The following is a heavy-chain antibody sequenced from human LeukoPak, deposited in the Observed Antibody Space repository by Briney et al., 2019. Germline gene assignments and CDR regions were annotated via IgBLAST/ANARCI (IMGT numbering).Heavy chain of an antibody. Sequence: PGASLKISCKASGYRFTSYWIGWVRQLPGKGLEWMGIIYPGDSDTRYRPSFQGQVTISADKSTSTAYLQWNSLKASDTATYYCARHPLEYYYDSGSYYSWFDPWGQGTLVTVSS. CDR2: IYPGDSDT. J-gene: IGHJ5*02. D-gene: IGHD3-10*01. CDR3: ARHPLEYYYDSGSYYSWFDP. CDR1: GYRFTSYW. V-gene: IGHV5-51*01.